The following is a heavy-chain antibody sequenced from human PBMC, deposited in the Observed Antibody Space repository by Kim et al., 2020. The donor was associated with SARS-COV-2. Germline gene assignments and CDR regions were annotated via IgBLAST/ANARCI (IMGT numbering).Heavy chain of an antibody. CDR2: TTPDGRTK. V-gene: IGHV3-7*01. D-gene: IGHD4-17*01. CDR1: GFTFRAYW. CDR3: ATLDHGDSDY. Sequence: GGSLRLSCVGSGFTFRAYWMNWVRQAPGKGLEWVASTTPDGRTKSYVDSVKDRFSISRDNAKNSAHLQMTSLRSEDTAVYYCATLDHGDSDYWGQG. J-gene: IGHJ4*02.